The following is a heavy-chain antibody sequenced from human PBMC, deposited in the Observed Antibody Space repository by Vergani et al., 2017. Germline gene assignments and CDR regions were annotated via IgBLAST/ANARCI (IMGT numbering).Heavy chain of an antibody. Sequence: VQLVESGGGLVKPGGSLRLSCAASGFTFSNAWMSWVRQAPGKGLEWVAVISNDGSKKYYADSVKGRFNISRDNSKNTLDLQMNSLRTQDTAVYYCAKAGSVTSGSLQYNFYMDVWGKGTTVTVS. CDR3: AKAGSVTSGSLQYNFYMDV. V-gene: IGHV3-30*18. CDR2: ISNDGSKK. CDR1: GFTFSNAW. D-gene: IGHD3-10*01. J-gene: IGHJ6*03.